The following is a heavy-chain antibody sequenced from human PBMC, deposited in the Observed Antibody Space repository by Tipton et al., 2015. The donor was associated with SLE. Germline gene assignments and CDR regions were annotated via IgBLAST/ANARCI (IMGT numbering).Heavy chain of an antibody. V-gene: IGHV4-59*08. CDR2: IYYSGST. CDR3: ARAPRSGYHDY. CDR1: GASISSYY. J-gene: IGHJ4*02. Sequence: TLSLTCTVSGASISSYYWSWIRQPPGKGLEWIGYIYYSGSTIHNPSLKSRVTMSVDTSKNQFSLKLSSATAADTAVYYCARAPRSGYHDYWGQGTLVIVSS. D-gene: IGHD3-3*01.